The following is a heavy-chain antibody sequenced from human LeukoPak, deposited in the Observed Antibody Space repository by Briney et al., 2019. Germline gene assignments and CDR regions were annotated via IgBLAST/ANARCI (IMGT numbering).Heavy chain of an antibody. D-gene: IGHD3-22*01. Sequence: PVVSLRLSCAASGFTFSSYSMNWVRQAPGKGLEWVSSISSSSSYIYYADSVKGRFTISRDNAKNSLYLQMNSLRAEDTAVYYCARCIAMIVVRDAFDIWGQGTMVTVSS. CDR3: ARCIAMIVVRDAFDI. CDR2: ISSSSSYI. CDR1: GFTFSSYS. V-gene: IGHV3-21*01. J-gene: IGHJ3*02.